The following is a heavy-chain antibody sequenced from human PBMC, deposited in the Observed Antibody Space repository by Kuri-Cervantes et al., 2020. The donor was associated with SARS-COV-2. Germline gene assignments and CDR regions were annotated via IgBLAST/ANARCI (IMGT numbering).Heavy chain of an antibody. CDR3: ARGRGGIWSGYYSLPYWYFDL. J-gene: IGHJ2*01. CDR2: IYYSGST. CDR1: GGSISSGGYY. V-gene: IGHV4-31*03. D-gene: IGHD3-3*01. Sequence: LRLSCTVSGGSISSGGYYWSWIRQHPGKGLEWIGYIYYSGSTNYNPSLKSRVTISVDTSKNQFSLKLSSVTAADTAVYYCARGRGGIWSGYYSLPYWYFDLWGRGTLVTVSS.